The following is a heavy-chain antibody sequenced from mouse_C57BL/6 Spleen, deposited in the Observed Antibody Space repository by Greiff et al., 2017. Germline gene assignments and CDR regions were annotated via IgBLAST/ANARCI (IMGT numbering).Heavy chain of an antibody. CDR3: ARGYGSSYVGWFAY. D-gene: IGHD1-1*01. V-gene: IGHV1-55*01. J-gene: IGHJ3*01. Sequence: QVQLQQPGAELVKPGASVKMSCKASGNTFTSYWITWVKQRPGQGLEWIGDIYPGSGSTNYNEKFKSKATLTVDTSSSTAYMQLSSLTSEDSAVYYCARGYGSSYVGWFAYWGQGTLVTVSA. CDR2: IYPGSGST. CDR1: GNTFTSYW.